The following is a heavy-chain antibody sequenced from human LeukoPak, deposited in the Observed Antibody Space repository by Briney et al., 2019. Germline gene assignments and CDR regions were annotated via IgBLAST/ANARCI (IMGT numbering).Heavy chain of an antibody. CDR1: GGTFSSYA. V-gene: IGHV1-69*13. CDR2: IIPIFGTA. Sequence: SVKVSCKASGGTFSSYAISWVRQAPGQGLEWMGGIIPIFGTANYAQKFQGRVTLTADESTSTAYMELSSLRSEDTAVYYCARDIRDCSSTSCYNWFDPWGQGTLVTVSS. CDR3: ARDIRDCSSTSCYNWFDP. D-gene: IGHD2-2*01. J-gene: IGHJ5*02.